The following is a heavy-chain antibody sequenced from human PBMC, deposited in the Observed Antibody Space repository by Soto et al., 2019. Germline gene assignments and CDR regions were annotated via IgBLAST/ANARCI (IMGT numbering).Heavy chain of an antibody. J-gene: IGHJ6*02. Sequence: ASVKVSCKVSGYTLTELSMHWVRQAPGKGLEWMGGFDPEDGETIYAQKFQGRVTMTEDTSTDTAYMELSSLRSEDTAVYYCASYIAVAGTRSLYYYYYYGMDVWGQGTTVTVSS. CDR1: GYTLTELS. CDR3: ASYIAVAGTRSLYYYYYYGMDV. CDR2: FDPEDGET. D-gene: IGHD6-19*01. V-gene: IGHV1-24*01.